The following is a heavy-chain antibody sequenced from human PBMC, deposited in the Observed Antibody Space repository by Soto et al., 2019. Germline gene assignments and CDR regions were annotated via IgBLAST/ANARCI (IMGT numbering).Heavy chain of an antibody. D-gene: IGHD4-17*01. Sequence: PGGSLRLSCAASGFTFSNYWMHWVGQAPGKGPVWVSRINSDGSSTSYADSVKGRFTISRDNAKDTLSLQMNSLRAEDTAVYYCARYRGEYFDCWGQGTLVTVSS. V-gene: IGHV3-74*01. CDR2: INSDGSST. CDR1: GFTFSNYW. CDR3: ARYRGEYFDC. J-gene: IGHJ4*02.